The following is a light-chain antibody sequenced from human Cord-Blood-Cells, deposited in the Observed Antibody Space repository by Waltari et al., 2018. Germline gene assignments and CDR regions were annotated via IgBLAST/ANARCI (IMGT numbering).Light chain of an antibody. J-gene: IGLJ2*01. CDR2: DVS. V-gene: IGLV2-14*01. CDR3: SSYTSSSTSV. CDR1: SSDVGGYNY. Sequence: QSALTQPASVSGSPGQSITISCTGTSSDVGGYNYVSWYQQHPGKAPELMSYDVSKRPSGVSNRFSGSKSGNTAALTISGLQAEDEADYYCSSYTSSSTSVFGGGTKLTVL.